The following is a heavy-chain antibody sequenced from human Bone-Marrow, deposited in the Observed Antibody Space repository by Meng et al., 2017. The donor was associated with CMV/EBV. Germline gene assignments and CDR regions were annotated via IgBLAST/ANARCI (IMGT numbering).Heavy chain of an antibody. D-gene: IGHD2-15*01. J-gene: IGHJ6*02. CDR1: GGSISSYY. CDR2: IYYSGST. Sequence: SETLSLTCTVSGGSISSYYWSWIRQPPGKGLEWIGNIYYSGSTNYNPSLKSRVTISVDTSKNQFSLKLSSVTAADTAVYYCASVVSYGDGMDVWGQGTTVTVSS. CDR3: ASVVSYGDGMDV. V-gene: IGHV4-59*01.